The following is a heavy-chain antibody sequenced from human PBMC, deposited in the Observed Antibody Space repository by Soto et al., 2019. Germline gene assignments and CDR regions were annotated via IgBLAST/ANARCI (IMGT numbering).Heavy chain of an antibody. D-gene: IGHD4-17*01. CDR3: AKGSYGDVLCDP. J-gene: IGHJ5*02. V-gene: IGHV1-18*04. CDR1: GYSLTRYG. CDR2: TSAYNGNT. Sequence: ASIEVSRKASGYSLTRYGVTWVRLAPGQGLEWMGWTSAYNGNTNYGQKLQVRVTMTTDTSTGTAYMELRSLTSGDTAVYYCAKGSYGDVLCDPWGQGTLVTVSS.